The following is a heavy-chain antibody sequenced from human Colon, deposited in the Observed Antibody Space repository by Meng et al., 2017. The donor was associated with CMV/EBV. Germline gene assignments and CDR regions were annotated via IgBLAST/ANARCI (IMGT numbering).Heavy chain of an antibody. CDR2: INPNSGGT. CDR1: GYTFTGYY. D-gene: IGHD3-22*01. J-gene: IGHJ1*01. V-gene: IGHV1-2*02. Sequence: QVQVVRAGAGVKKPGASVKVSCKASGYTFTGYYMHWVRQAPGQGLEWMGWINPNSGGTNYAQKFQGRVTMTRDTSISTAYMELSRLRSDDTAVYYCATVSSGYYLYFQHWGQGTLVTVSS. CDR3: ATVSSGYYLYFQH.